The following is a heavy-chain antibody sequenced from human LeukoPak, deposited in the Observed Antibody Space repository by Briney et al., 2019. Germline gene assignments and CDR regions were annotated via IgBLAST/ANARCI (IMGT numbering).Heavy chain of an antibody. CDR1: GFTFSSYW. Sequence: GGSLRLSCAASGFTFSSYWMSWVRQAPGKGLEWVANIKQDGSEKYYVDSVKGRFTISRDNAKNSLYLQMNSLRAEDSAVYYCARDRESLDYVWGSYRFFYYWGQGTLVTVSS. CDR2: IKQDGSEK. D-gene: IGHD3-16*02. J-gene: IGHJ4*02. V-gene: IGHV3-7*03. CDR3: ARDRESLDYVWGSYRFFYY.